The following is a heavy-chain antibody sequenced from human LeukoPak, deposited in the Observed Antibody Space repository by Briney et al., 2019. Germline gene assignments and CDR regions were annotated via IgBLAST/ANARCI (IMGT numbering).Heavy chain of an antibody. CDR1: GGSISSGGYY. J-gene: IGHJ4*02. Sequence: PSETLSLTCTVPGGSISSGGYYWNWIRHSPGKGLEWIGSIHPSGMLYNNPSLESRVTMSRDTSKNQFSLNLNSVTAADTAVYFCSRGLGSRKLGYWGQGILVTVSS. V-gene: IGHV4-31*03. CDR3: SRGLGSRKLGY. D-gene: IGHD2-2*01. CDR2: IHPSGML.